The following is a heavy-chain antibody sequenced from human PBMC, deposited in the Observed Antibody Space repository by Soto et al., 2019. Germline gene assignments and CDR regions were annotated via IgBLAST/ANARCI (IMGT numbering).Heavy chain of an antibody. D-gene: IGHD6-19*01. V-gene: IGHV1-8*01. CDR3: ARVLAVAGRERGYYFEY. CDR1: GYTFTSYD. J-gene: IGHJ4*02. CDR2: MNPNSGNT. Sequence: ASVKISCKASGYTFTSYDINWVRQATGQGLEWMGWMNPNSGNTGYAQKFQGRVTMTRNTSISTACMELSSLRSEDTAVYYCARVLAVAGRERGYYFEYWGQGTLVTVS.